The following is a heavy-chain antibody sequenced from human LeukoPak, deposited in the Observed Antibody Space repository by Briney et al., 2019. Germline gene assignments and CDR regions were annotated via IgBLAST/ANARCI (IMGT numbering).Heavy chain of an antibody. D-gene: IGHD3-10*01. CDR1: GFTFSSYG. CDR3: AKGWFGESPGEYFDY. V-gene: IGHV3-30*02. Sequence: GGSLRLSCAASGFTFSSYGMHWVRQAPGKGLEWVAFIRCDGSNKYYADSVKGRFTISRDNSKNTLYLQMNSLRAEDTAVYYCAKGWFGESPGEYFDYWGQGTLVTVSS. J-gene: IGHJ4*02. CDR2: IRCDGSNK.